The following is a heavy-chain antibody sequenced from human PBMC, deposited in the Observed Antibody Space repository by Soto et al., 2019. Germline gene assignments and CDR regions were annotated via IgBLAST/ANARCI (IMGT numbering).Heavy chain of an antibody. J-gene: IGHJ5*02. V-gene: IGHV1-8*01. CDR2: MNPNSGST. Sequence: ASVKVSCKASGYTFTSYDINWVRQASGQGLEWMGWMNPNSGSTGYAQKFQGRVTMTRNTSISTAYMELSSLRSEDTAVYYCARGPILIAAAGGWFDPWGQGTLVTVSS. D-gene: IGHD6-13*01. CDR3: ARGPILIAAAGGWFDP. CDR1: GYTFTSYD.